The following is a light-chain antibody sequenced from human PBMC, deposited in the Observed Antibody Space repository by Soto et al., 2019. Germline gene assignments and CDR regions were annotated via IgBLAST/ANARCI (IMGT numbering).Light chain of an antibody. Sequence: EIVMTQCAVTLSVSPGEKSTRSCMASQLFSSNLAWYQRRPGQAPRLLIYGSSTRATGVPPRFSGSASGTEFTLTISSLQSEDFAVYYCQQYNNWPQITFGQGTRLEIK. CDR3: QQYNNWPQIT. CDR2: GSS. J-gene: IGKJ5*01. V-gene: IGKV3-15*01. CDR1: QLFSSN.